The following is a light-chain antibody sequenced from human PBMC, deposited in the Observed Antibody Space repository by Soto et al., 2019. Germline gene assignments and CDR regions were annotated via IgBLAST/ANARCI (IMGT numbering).Light chain of an antibody. J-gene: IGKJ3*01. CDR2: DAS. Sequence: DIQMTQSPSSLSSSVGDRVTITCQASQDITTSLNWYQQKQGKAPNLLIYDASNLEIGVPSRFSRGGSGTDFTFTISSLQPEDIASYYCQQSDSVHPTYGPGTKV. CDR1: QDITTS. V-gene: IGKV1-33*01. CDR3: QQSDSVHPT.